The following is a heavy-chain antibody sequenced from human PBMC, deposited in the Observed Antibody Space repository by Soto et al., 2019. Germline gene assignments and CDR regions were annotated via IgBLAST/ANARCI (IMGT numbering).Heavy chain of an antibody. J-gene: IGHJ4*02. V-gene: IGHV3-30-3*01. CDR3: ARELTGFDY. CDR2: ISYDGGNK. CDR1: GFTFSSYA. Sequence: QVQLVASGGGVVQPGMSLTVSCAASGFTFSSYAMHWVRQAPGKGLDWVALISYDGGNKYYADSVKGRFTISRDNSRNTLSLQMNTLRAEDTAIYYGARELTGFDYWGQGTLVTVSS. D-gene: IGHD3-9*01.